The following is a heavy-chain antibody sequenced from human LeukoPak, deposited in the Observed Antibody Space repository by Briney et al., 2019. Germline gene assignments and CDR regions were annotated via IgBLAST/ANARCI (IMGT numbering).Heavy chain of an antibody. CDR1: RFTFRSYA. CDR3: AKDLYDSSGYPVGAFDN. D-gene: IGHD3-22*01. J-gene: IGHJ4*02. Sequence: GGSLRLSCAASRFTFRSYAMTWVRQAPGKGLEWVSAISGSGGSTYYADSVKGRFTISRDNSKNTLYLQTNSLRAEDTAVYYCAKDLYDSSGYPVGAFDNWGQGTLVTVSS. CDR2: ISGSGGST. V-gene: IGHV3-23*01.